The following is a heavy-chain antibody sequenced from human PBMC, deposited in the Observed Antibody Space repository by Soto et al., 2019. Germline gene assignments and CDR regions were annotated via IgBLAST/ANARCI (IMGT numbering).Heavy chain of an antibody. CDR2: ILHSGST. D-gene: IGHD2-2*01. CDR1: GGSITITTYY. J-gene: IGHJ6*02. V-gene: IGHV4-39*01. CDR3: TTLPAAMSFSGSDV. Sequence: QLQLRESGPGLVKPSETLSLTCSVSGGSITITTYYWAWVRQTPGKGLEWLGRILHSGSTYYTPSLKSRLTMSVDTSRDQSSLNLSSVTAADTGVYYGTTLPAAMSFSGSDVWGQGNTVTVPS.